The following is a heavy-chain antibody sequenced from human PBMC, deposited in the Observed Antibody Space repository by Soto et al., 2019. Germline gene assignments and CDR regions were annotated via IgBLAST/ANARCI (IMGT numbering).Heavy chain of an antibody. CDR2: FSASGGTT. V-gene: IGHV3-23*01. CDR1: GFTFGTYA. CDR3: ARGLKGDHYYDTSGYLDY. Sequence: EVQLLESGGGLVQPGGSLRLSCAASGFTFGTYAMSWVRQAPGKGVEWVSGFSASGGTTYYADSVKGRFTISRDNSRNTISLRMNSLRADDTAVYYCARGLKGDHYYDTSGYLDYWGQGTLVTVSS. D-gene: IGHD3-22*01. J-gene: IGHJ4*02.